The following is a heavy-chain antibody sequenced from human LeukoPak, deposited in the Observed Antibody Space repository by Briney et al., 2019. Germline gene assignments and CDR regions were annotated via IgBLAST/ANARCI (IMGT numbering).Heavy chain of an antibody. CDR2: FLPLFGTA. D-gene: IGHD4-17*01. Sequence: GASVKVSCKASGGTFISYAISWVRQAHGQGQEWRGRFLPLFGTANYAQTFQGTVTITTDDSTSTAYMELSSLRSEDTAVYYCARSIHAYGDYRPFWYWGQGTLVTVSS. J-gene: IGHJ4*02. CDR1: GGTFISYA. V-gene: IGHV1-69*05. CDR3: ARSIHAYGDYRPFWY.